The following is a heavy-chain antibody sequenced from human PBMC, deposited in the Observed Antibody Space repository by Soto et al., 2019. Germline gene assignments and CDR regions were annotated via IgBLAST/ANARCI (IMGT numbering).Heavy chain of an antibody. CDR3: ARGSSIAGLYYGMDV. CDR1: GGSFSGYY. CDR2: INHSGST. D-gene: IGHD6-6*01. J-gene: IGHJ6*02. V-gene: IGHV4-34*09. Sequence: PSETLSLTCAVYGGSFSGYYWSWIRQPPGKGLEWIGEINHSGSTNYNPSLKSRVTISLDTSKNQFSLKLSSVTAADTAVYYCARGSSIAGLYYGMDVWGQGTTVTSP.